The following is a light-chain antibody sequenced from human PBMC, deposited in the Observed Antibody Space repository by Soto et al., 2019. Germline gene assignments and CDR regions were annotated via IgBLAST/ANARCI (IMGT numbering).Light chain of an antibody. CDR2: GAS. CDR3: QQCDSWPIT. CDR1: QSVDSY. J-gene: IGKJ5*01. Sequence: ENVLPQTPGTLSLSPGERSTLSLMASQSVDSYLVWYQQKPGQAPRLLIFGASNRATGIPPRFSGSGSGTDFTLTINSLEPDDFAVYYRQQCDSWPITFGQGTRLEIK. V-gene: IGKV3-11*01.